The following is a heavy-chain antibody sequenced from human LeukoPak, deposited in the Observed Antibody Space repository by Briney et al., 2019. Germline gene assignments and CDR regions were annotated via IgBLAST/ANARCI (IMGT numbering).Heavy chain of an antibody. CDR2: ISSSSDYI. V-gene: IGHV3-21*01. J-gene: IGHJ3*02. CDR1: GFTFSSYT. D-gene: IGHD5-18*01. Sequence: PGGSLRLSCATSGFTFSSYTMNWVRQAPGKGLEWVSSISSSSDYIYYADSVKGRFTISRDDAKNSLYLQMNSLRAEDTAVYYCARLYSYGPLFDAFDIWGQGTMVTVSS. CDR3: ARLYSYGPLFDAFDI.